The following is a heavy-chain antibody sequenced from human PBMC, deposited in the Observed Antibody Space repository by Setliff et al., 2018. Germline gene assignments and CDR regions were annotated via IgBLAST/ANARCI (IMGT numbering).Heavy chain of an antibody. V-gene: IGHV4-61*02. D-gene: IGHD5-12*01. J-gene: IGHJ4*02. CDR3: ARGGTFRYFDY. Sequence: PSETLSLTCTVPGGSISSDRYYWSWIRQPAGKALEWIGRIYSSGGGIYNPSLKSRVTISVDTSKNQFSLKLSSVTAADTAVYYCARGGTFRYFDYWGQGTPVTVSS. CDR2: IYSSGGG. CDR1: GGSISSDRYY.